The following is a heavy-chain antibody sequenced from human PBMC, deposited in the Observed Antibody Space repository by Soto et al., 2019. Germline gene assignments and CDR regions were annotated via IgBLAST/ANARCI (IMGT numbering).Heavy chain of an antibody. CDR2: IIPILGIA. CDR1: GGTFSSYT. Sequence: QVQLVQSGAEVKKPGSSVKVSCKASGGTFSSYTISWVRQAPGQGLEWMGRIIPILGIANYAQKFQGRVTITADKATSTAYMELSSLRVEETAVYYCAAKEVDMVVWGQGTTVTVSS. V-gene: IGHV1-69*02. CDR3: AAKEVDMVV. J-gene: IGHJ6*02.